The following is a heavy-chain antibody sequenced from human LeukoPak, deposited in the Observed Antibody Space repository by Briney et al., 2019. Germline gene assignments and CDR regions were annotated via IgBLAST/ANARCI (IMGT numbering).Heavy chain of an antibody. V-gene: IGHV3-23*01. Sequence: GGSLRLSCAASGFTFSSYAVSWVRQAPGKGLEWVSAISGSGGSTYYADSVKGRFTISRDNSKNTLYLQMNSLRAEDTAVYYCAKHSSGWRYSDYWGQGTLVTVSS. CDR1: GFTFSSYA. CDR2: ISGSGGST. J-gene: IGHJ4*02. D-gene: IGHD6-19*01. CDR3: AKHSSGWRYSDY.